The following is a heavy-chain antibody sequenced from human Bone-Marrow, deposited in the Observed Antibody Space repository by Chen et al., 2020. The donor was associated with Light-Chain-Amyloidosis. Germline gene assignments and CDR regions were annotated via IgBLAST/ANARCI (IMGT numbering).Heavy chain of an antibody. CDR1: GNTFTTFY. CDR2: IHPGSGDT. J-gene: IGHJ3*01. V-gene: IGHV1-46*01. Sequence: QVQLVQSGAEMKKPGASVKLSCKSSGNTFTTFYMHWVRQAPGQGLEWMGVIHPGSGDTIYAHKIQGRFTMTRDTSTSTVYMELSSLRSEDTAMYYCARDRFAFDSWGQGTMVTVSS. CDR3: ARDRFAFDS.